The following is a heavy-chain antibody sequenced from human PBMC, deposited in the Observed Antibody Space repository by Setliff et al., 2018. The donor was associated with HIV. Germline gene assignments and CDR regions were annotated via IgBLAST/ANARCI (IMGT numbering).Heavy chain of an antibody. Sequence: LSLTCTVSGGSISSGGYYWSWIRQHPGKGLEWFGYIYYSGSTYYNPSLKSRVTMSVDTSKNQFSLKLSSVTAADTAVYYCARARGLLPYYYLDVWGKGTTVNGS. CDR3: ARARGLLPYYYLDV. V-gene: IGHV4-31*03. CDR1: GGSISSGGYY. D-gene: IGHD3-10*01. CDR2: IYYSGST. J-gene: IGHJ6*03.